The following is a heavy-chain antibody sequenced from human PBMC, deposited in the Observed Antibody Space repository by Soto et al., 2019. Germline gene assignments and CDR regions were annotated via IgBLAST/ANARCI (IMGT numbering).Heavy chain of an antibody. D-gene: IGHD6-6*01. Sequence: EVQLLESGGGLVQPGGSLRLSCAASQFTFSYYAMGWVRQAPGKGLEWVSLISGAGGSTNYADSVKGRFAISRDNSENTLYLQMNSLRAEDTAVYYCAKGRPPFDLWGRGTLVIVSS. CDR2: ISGAGGST. CDR3: AKGRPPFDL. J-gene: IGHJ2*01. CDR1: QFTFSYYA. V-gene: IGHV3-23*01.